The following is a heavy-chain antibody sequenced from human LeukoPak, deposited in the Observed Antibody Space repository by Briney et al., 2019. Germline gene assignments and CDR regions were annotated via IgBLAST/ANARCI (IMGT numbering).Heavy chain of an antibody. Sequence: EASVKVSCKASGYTFTSYGISWVRQAPGQGLEWMGWISAYNGNTNYAQKFQGRVTITADESTSTAYMELSSLRSEDTAVYYCARVHATGTIPIYYYGMDVWGQGTTVTVSS. V-gene: IGHV1-18*01. CDR3: ARVHATGTIPIYYYGMDV. D-gene: IGHD1-1*01. CDR2: ISAYNGNT. J-gene: IGHJ6*02. CDR1: GYTFTSYG.